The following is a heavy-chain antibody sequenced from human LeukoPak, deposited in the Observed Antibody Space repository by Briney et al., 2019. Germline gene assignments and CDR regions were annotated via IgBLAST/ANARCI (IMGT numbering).Heavy chain of an antibody. CDR1: GFTFSSYE. V-gene: IGHV3-48*03. D-gene: IGHD2-2*03. Sequence: GSLRLSCAASGFTFSSYEMNWVRQAPGKGLEWVSYISSSGSTIYYADSVKGRFTISRDNAKNSLYLQMNSLRAEDTAVYYCARDIWIFHYYGMDVWGQGTTVTVSS. J-gene: IGHJ6*02. CDR3: ARDIWIFHYYGMDV. CDR2: ISSSGSTI.